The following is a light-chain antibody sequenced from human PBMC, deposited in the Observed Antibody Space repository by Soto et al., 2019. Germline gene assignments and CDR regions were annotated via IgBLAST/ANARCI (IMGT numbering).Light chain of an antibody. J-gene: IGKJ1*01. CDR2: GAS. V-gene: IGKV3-20*01. CDR3: QQLGTSPRT. Sequence: ILLTQSPGTLSLSPGERVTISWRASQSVRSNPLVWYQQKPGQTPRLISYGASNRATGIPERVTGSGSGTDFTLTISRLEPEDFAMYYCQQLGTSPRTFGQGTKVDI. CDR1: QSVRSNP.